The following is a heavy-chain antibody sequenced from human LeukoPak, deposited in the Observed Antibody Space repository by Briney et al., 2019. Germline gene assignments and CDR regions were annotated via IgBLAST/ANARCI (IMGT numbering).Heavy chain of an antibody. CDR1: GGSISSGGYY. J-gene: IGHJ6*03. V-gene: IGHV4-30-2*01. CDR2: IYHSGST. Sequence: PSQTLSLTCTVSGGSISSGGYYWSWIRQPPGKGLEWIGYIYHSGSTYYNPSLKSRVTISVDRSKNQFSLKLSSVTAADTAVYYCATLSGGAGNPGHYYYYMDVWGKGTTVTVSS. D-gene: IGHD3-16*01. CDR3: ATLSGGAGNPGHYYYYMDV.